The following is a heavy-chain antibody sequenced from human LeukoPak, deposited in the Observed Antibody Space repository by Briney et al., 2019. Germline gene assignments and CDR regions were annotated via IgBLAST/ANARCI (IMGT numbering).Heavy chain of an antibody. Sequence: GGSLRLSCAASGFTFSSYAMHWVRQAPGKGLEWVAVISYDGSNKYYADSVKGRFTISRDNSKNTLYLQVNSLRAEDTAVYYCARDLKRFGENYFDYWGQGTLVTVSS. V-gene: IGHV3-30-3*01. CDR1: GFTFSSYA. CDR2: ISYDGSNK. CDR3: ARDLKRFGENYFDY. D-gene: IGHD3-10*01. J-gene: IGHJ4*02.